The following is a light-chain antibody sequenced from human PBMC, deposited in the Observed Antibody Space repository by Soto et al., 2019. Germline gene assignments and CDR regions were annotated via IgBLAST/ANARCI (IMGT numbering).Light chain of an antibody. Sequence: QSALTQPRSVSGSPGQSVTISCTGTSSDVGGYNYVSWYQQHPGKAPKLMIYDVSKRPSGVPDRFSGSKSGNTASLTISWLLAEDEADYYCCSYAGNYTHVFGTGTKLTVL. V-gene: IGLV2-11*01. CDR1: SSDVGGYNY. J-gene: IGLJ1*01. CDR3: CSYAGNYTHV. CDR2: DVS.